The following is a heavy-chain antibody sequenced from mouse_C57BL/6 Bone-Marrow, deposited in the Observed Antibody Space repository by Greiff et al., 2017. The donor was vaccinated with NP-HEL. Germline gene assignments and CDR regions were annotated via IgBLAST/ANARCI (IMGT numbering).Heavy chain of an antibody. V-gene: IGHV7-3*01. CDR3: ARSIYYDYADDPFYAMDY. D-gene: IGHD2-4*01. Sequence: EVQGVESGGGLVQPGGSLSLSCAASGFTFTDYYMSWVRQPPGKALEWLGFIRNKANGYTTEYSASVKGRFTISRDNSQSILYLQMNALGAEDRATYYCARSIYYDYADDPFYAMDYWGQGTSVTVSS. CDR2: IRNKANGYTT. CDR1: GFTFTDYY. J-gene: IGHJ4*01.